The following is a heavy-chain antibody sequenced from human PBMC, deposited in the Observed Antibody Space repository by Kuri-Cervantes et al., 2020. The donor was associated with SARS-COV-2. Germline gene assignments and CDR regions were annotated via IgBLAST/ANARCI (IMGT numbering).Heavy chain of an antibody. CDR3: AKDLYSYGYYYYGMDV. V-gene: IGHV3-23*01. Sequence: GGSLRLSCAASGFTFSSYAMSWVRQAPGKGLEWVSAISGSGGSTYYADSVKGRFTIPRDNSKNTLYLQMNSLRAEDTAVYYCAKDLYSYGYYYYGMDVWGQGTTVTVSS. CDR2: ISGSGGST. J-gene: IGHJ6*02. D-gene: IGHD5-18*01. CDR1: GFTFSSYA.